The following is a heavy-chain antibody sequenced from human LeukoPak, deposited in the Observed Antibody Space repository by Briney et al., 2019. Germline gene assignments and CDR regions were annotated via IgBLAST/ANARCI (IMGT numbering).Heavy chain of an antibody. CDR2: ISSNGHST. CDR1: GFTFSSYG. D-gene: IGHD1-26*01. Sequence: QTGGSLRLSCAASGFTFSSYGMHWVRQAPGKGLEYVSAISSNGHSTDYAISVKGRFTISRDNSKNTLYLQMGSLGAEDMAVYYCARRPYSGSYYVDYWGQGTLVPVSS. CDR3: ARRPYSGSYYVDY. V-gene: IGHV3-64*01. J-gene: IGHJ4*02.